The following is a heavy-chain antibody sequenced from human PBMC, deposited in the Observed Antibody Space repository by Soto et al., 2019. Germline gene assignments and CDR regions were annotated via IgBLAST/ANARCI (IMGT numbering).Heavy chain of an antibody. CDR1: RFTFSSYA. Sequence: DVQLMESGGGLVQPGGSLRLSYAASRFTFSSYAMRWVRQARGKGLEWVSAISGSGGSTYYADSVVRRFTISRDNSNNTLHLQMNSLRAEDTDVYYCAKGGPSDYWCQGTLVPVSS. J-gene: IGHJ4*02. V-gene: IGHV3-23*01. CDR3: AKGGPSDY. CDR2: ISGSGGST.